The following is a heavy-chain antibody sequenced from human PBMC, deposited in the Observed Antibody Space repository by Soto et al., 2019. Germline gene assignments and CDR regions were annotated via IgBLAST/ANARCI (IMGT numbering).Heavy chain of an antibody. V-gene: IGHV1-24*01. CDR1: GYTLTVLS. Sequence: ASVKVSCKVSGYTLTVLSMHWVRQAPGKGLEWMGGFDPEDGETIYAQKFRGRVTMTEDTSTDTAYMELSSLRSEDTAVYYCATKYYDSSGYRHPLDYWGQGTLVTVSS. CDR2: FDPEDGET. D-gene: IGHD3-22*01. J-gene: IGHJ4*02. CDR3: ATKYYDSSGYRHPLDY.